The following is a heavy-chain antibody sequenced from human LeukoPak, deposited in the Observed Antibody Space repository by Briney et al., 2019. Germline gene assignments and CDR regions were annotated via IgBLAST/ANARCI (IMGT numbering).Heavy chain of an antibody. D-gene: IGHD4-17*01. J-gene: IGHJ6*02. Sequence: GGSLRLSCVASGFTFSSHAMYWVRQAPGKGLQWVSGVGGSGGNTYYADSVKGRFAISRDNSKNTLYLQMNTLRVEDMAVYYCARDLYGYYAMDVWGQGTTVT. CDR3: ARDLYGYYAMDV. CDR1: GFTFSSHA. CDR2: VGGSGGNT. V-gene: IGHV3-23*01.